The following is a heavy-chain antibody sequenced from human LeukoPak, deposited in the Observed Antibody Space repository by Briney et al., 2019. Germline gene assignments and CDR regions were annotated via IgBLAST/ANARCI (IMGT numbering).Heavy chain of an antibody. CDR1: GFTFRSYT. D-gene: IGHD2-21*02. CDR3: ARGRGGDWTFYYYYGTDV. CDR2: ISGSSSTI. Sequence: GGSLSLSCAASGFTFRSYTMNWVRQAPGKGLEWVSYISGSSSTIYYADSVKGRFTISRDNAKNSLYLQMNSLRTEDTAVYYCARGRGGDWTFYYYYGTDVWGQRTTATVS. V-gene: IGHV3-48*04. J-gene: IGHJ6*02.